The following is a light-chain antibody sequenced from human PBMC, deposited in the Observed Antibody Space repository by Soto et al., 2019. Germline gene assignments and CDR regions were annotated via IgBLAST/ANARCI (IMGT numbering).Light chain of an antibody. CDR1: SGHSSYI. J-gene: IGLJ3*02. CDR2: LESSGSY. CDR3: ETWDSNTRV. Sequence: QPVLTQSSSASASLGSSVKLTCTLSSGHSSYIIAWHQQQPGKAPRYLMKLESSGSYNKGSGVPDRFSGSSSGADRYLTISNLQFVDEADYYCETWDSNTRVFGGGTKLTVL. V-gene: IGLV4-60*02.